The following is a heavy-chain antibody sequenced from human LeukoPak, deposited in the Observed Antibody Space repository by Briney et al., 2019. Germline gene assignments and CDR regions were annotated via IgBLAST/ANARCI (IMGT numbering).Heavy chain of an antibody. D-gene: IGHD6-19*01. V-gene: IGHV3-33*01. CDR3: ARDIGIAVARSDY. Sequence: GGSLRLACAASGFTFSSYGMHWVRQAPGKGLEWVAVIWYDGSNKYYADSVKGRFTISRDNSKNTLYLQMNSLRAEDTAVYYCARDIGIAVARSDYWGQGTLVTVSS. J-gene: IGHJ4*02. CDR1: GFTFSSYG. CDR2: IWYDGSNK.